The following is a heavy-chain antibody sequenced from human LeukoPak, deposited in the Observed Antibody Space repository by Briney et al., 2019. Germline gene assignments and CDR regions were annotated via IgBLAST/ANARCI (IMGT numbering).Heavy chain of an antibody. V-gene: IGHV3-30*18. J-gene: IGHJ4*02. CDR2: ISYDGSNK. D-gene: IGHD2-2*01. Sequence: GGSLRLSCAASGFTFSSYGMHWVRQAPGKGLEWVAVISYDGSNKYYADSVKGRFTISRDNSKNTLYLQMNSLRAEDTAVYYCAKARFIVVVPAAMEYWGQGTLVTVSS. CDR1: GFTFSSYG. CDR3: AKARFIVVVPAAMEY.